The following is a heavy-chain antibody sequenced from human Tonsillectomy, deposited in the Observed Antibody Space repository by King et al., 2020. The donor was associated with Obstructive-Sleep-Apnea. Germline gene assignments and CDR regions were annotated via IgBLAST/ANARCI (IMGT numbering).Heavy chain of an antibody. CDR2: IHPSDSET. Sequence: VQLVESGAEVKKPGESLGISCKGSGYSFTDYWISWVRQMPGKGLEWMGRIHPSDSETNYSPSFQGRATISVDKSINTAYLQWSRLRASDTVIYYCVRGEGTDWGQGTLVTVSS. V-gene: IGHV5-10-1*01. CDR3: VRGEGTD. CDR1: GYSFTDYW. J-gene: IGHJ4*02.